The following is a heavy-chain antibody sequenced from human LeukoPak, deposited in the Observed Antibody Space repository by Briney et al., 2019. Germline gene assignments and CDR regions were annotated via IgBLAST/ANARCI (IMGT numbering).Heavy chain of an antibody. CDR2: INHSGST. D-gene: IGHD6-19*01. J-gene: IGHJ4*02. Sequence: SETLSLTCAVYGGSFSGYYWSWIRQPPGKGLEWIGEINHSGSTNYNPSLKSRVTISVDTSKNQFSLKLSSVTAADTAVYYCASQYSSGWYRYDYWGQGTLVTVSS. CDR3: ASQYSSGWYRYDY. CDR1: GGSFSGYY. V-gene: IGHV4-34*01.